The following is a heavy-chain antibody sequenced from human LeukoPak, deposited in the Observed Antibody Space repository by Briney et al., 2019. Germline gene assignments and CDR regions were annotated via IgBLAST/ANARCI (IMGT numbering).Heavy chain of an antibody. D-gene: IGHD3-10*01. Sequence: GGSLRLSCAASGFTFSSYAMHWVRQAPGKGLEWVAVISYDGSNKYYADSVKGRFTISRDNSKNTLYLQMNSLRAEDTAVYYCARGGESYSFDYWGQGTLVTVSS. CDR3: ARGGESYSFDY. V-gene: IGHV3-30-3*01. CDR2: ISYDGSNK. J-gene: IGHJ4*02. CDR1: GFTFSSYA.